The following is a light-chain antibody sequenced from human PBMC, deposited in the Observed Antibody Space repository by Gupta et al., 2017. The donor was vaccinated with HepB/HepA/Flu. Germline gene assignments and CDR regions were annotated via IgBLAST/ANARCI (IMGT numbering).Light chain of an antibody. Sequence: SHELPQPPSVSASPGQTATITCSGDKFGDKYASWYQQKPGPSLGLVIFQDTKRPSGIPERFYGSNSGNTATLTISGTQAMDEDDYYCQAWDSGTVVCGGGTKLTVL. CDR3: QAWDSGTVV. V-gene: IGLV3-1*01. J-gene: IGLJ2*01. CDR2: QDT. CDR1: KFGDKY.